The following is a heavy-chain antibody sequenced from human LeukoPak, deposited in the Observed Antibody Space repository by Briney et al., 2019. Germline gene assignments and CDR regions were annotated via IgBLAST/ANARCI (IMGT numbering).Heavy chain of an antibody. CDR2: ISYDGSNK. CDR3: TTDRDSYDFWSGARRS. D-gene: IGHD3-3*01. J-gene: IGHJ4*02. V-gene: IGHV3-30*04. Sequence: GGSLRLSCAASGFTFSSYAMHWVRQAPGKGLEWVAVISYDGSNKYYADSVKGRFTISRDNSKNTLYLQMNSLRAEDTAVYYCTTDRDSYDFWSGARRSWGQGTLVTVSS. CDR1: GFTFSSYA.